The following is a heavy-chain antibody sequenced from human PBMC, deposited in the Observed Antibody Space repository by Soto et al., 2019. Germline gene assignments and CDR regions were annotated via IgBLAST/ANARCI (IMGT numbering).Heavy chain of an antibody. CDR2: MNPNSGNT. CDR1: GYTFTSYD. CDR3: YVNSWPDYGEGGY. Sequence: QVQLVQSGAEVKKPGASVKVSCKASGYTFTSYDINWVRQATGQGLEWMGWMNPNSGNTGYAQKFQGRVTMTRNTSISTAYMELSSLRSEDTAVYYCYVNSWPDYGEGGYWGQGTLVTVSS. D-gene: IGHD4-17*01. V-gene: IGHV1-8*01. J-gene: IGHJ4*02.